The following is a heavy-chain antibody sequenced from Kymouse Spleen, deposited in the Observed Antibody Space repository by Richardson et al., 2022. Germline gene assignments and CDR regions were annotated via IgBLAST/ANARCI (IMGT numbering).Heavy chain of an antibody. CDR2: INHSGST. V-gene: IGHV4-34*01. CDR3: ARKGIAVAGFYDAFDI. Sequence: QVQLQQWGAGLLKPSETLSLTCAVYGGSFSGYYWSWIRQPPGKGLEWIGEINHSGSTNYNPSLKSRVTISVDTSKNQFSLKLSSVTAADTAVYYCARKGIAVAGFYDAFDIWGQGTMVTVSS. D-gene: IGHD6-19*01. CDR1: GGSFSGYY. J-gene: IGHJ3*02.